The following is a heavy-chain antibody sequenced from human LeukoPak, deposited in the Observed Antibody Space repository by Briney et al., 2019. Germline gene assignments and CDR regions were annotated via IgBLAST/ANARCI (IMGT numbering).Heavy chain of an antibody. CDR1: GFTFSSYA. CDR3: AKEYGSGSYLVYFDY. Sequence: SGGSLRLSCAASGFTFSSYAVSWVRQAPGKGLEWVSAISGSGGSTYYADSVKGRFTISRDNSKNTLYLQMNSLRAEDTAVYYCAKEYGSGSYLVYFDYRGQGTLVTVSS. D-gene: IGHD3-10*01. J-gene: IGHJ4*02. V-gene: IGHV3-23*01. CDR2: ISGSGGST.